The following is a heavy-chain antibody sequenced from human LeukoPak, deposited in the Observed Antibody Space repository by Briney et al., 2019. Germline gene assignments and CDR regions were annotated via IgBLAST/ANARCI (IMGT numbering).Heavy chain of an antibody. CDR3: AKTGEGYFDL. V-gene: IGHV4-31*03. Sequence: PSETLSLTCTVSGGSISSGGYYWSWIRQHPGKGLEWIGYIYDSGSRSTYYNPSLKSRVTISVDTSKNQFSLKLSSVTAADTAVYYCAKTGEGYFDLWGRGTLVTVSS. D-gene: IGHD7-27*01. CDR2: IYDSGSRST. CDR1: GGSISSGGYY. J-gene: IGHJ2*01.